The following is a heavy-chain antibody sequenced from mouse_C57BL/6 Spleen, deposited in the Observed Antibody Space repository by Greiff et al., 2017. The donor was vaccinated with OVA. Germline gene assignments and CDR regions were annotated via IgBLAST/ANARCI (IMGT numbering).Heavy chain of an antibody. Sequence: QVQLQQSGTELVKPGASVKLSCKASGYTFTSYWMHWVKQRPGQGLEWIGNINPSNGGTNYNEKFKSKATLTVDKSSSTAYMQLSSLTSEDSAVYYCARDKEYDYDRAWLYAMDYWGQGTSVTVSS. CDR1: GYTFTSYW. CDR3: ARDKEYDYDRAWLYAMDY. J-gene: IGHJ4*01. D-gene: IGHD2-4*01. V-gene: IGHV1-53*01. CDR2: INPSNGGT.